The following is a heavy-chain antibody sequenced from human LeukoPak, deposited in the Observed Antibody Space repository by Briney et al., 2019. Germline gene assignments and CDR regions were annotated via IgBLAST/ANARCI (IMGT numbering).Heavy chain of an antibody. Sequence: PGGSLRLSCAASGFTFSSYAMHWVRQAPGKGLEWVAVISYDGSNKYYADSVKGRFTISRDNSKNTLYLQMNSLRAEDTAVYYWARNPATVVGNYWGQGTLVTVSS. CDR1: GFTFSSYA. J-gene: IGHJ4*02. D-gene: IGHD4-23*01. CDR2: ISYDGSNK. CDR3: ARNPATVVGNY. V-gene: IGHV3-30-3*01.